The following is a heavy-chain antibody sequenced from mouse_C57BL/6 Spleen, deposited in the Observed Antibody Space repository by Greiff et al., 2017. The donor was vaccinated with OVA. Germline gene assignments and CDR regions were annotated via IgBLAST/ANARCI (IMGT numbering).Heavy chain of an antibody. Sequence: EVKLVESGAELVKPGASVKLSCTASGFNIKDYYMHWVKQRTEQGLEWIGRIEPEDGETKYAPKFQGKATITADTSSNTAYLQLSSLTSEDTAGYYCAREDSSGSDDWGKGTTLTVSS. CDR2: IEPEDGET. J-gene: IGHJ2*01. CDR3: AREDSSGSDD. CDR1: GFNIKDYY. V-gene: IGHV14-2*01. D-gene: IGHD3-2*02.